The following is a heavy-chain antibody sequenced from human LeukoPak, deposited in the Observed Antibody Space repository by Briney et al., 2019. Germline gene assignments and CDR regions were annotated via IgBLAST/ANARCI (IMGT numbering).Heavy chain of an antibody. CDR1: GGSISTYY. CDR2: IYYTGST. Sequence: SETLSLTCTVSGGSISTYYWSWIRQPPGKGLEWIGYIYYTGSTNYNPSLKSRVTTSVDTSKNQFSLKLSSVTAADTAVYYCARQQWLEQDAFDIWGQGTMVTVSS. D-gene: IGHD6-19*01. J-gene: IGHJ3*02. V-gene: IGHV4-59*08. CDR3: ARQQWLEQDAFDI.